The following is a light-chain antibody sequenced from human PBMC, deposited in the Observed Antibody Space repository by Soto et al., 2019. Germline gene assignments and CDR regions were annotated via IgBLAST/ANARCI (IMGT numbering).Light chain of an antibody. Sequence: EIVVTQSPATLSLSPGERATLSCRASQSVSSHLAWYQQKPGQAPRLLIYDASNRATVIPARFSGSGSGTDFPLTISSLDPEDFAVYYCQQRADWWTFGQGTKVEVK. CDR1: QSVSSH. CDR2: DAS. V-gene: IGKV3-11*01. J-gene: IGKJ1*01. CDR3: QQRADWWT.